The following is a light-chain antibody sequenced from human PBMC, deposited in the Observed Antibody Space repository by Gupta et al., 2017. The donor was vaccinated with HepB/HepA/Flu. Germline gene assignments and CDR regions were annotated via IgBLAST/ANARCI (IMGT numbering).Light chain of an antibody. V-gene: IGLV1-47*01. CDR2: RDT. CDR3: ASWDDSLSGAV. CDR1: SSNIGENY. J-gene: IGLJ2*01. Sequence: QSVLTQPPSASATPGPRVVISCSGSSSNIGENYVYWYQQFPGTAPKVLIFRDTQRPSGVPDRFSGSKSGTSASLAISGLRTEDEANYYCASWDDSLSGAVFGGGTKVTVL.